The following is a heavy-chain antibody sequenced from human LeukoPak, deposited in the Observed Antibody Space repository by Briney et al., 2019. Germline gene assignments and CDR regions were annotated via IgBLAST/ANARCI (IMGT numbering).Heavy chain of an antibody. CDR1: GFTFSSYW. CDR3: AKEIPRYGSGSYSGY. CDR2: IDGDGSST. D-gene: IGHD3-10*01. V-gene: IGHV3-74*01. J-gene: IGHJ4*02. Sequence: AGGSLRLSCAASGFTFSSYWMHWVRQAPGKGLVWVSRIDGDGSSTNYADSVKGRFTISRDNARNTLYLQMNSLRAEDTAVYYCAKEIPRYGSGSYSGYWGQGTLVTVSS.